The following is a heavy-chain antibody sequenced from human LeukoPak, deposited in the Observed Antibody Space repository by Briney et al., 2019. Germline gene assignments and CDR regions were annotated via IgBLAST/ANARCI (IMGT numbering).Heavy chain of an antibody. CDR2: IYHSGSP. V-gene: IGHV4-30-2*01. Sequence: PSQTLSLTCAVSGDSISSGGYSWSWIRQPPGKGLDWLGYIYHSGSPYYNPSLKSRVTISVDRSKNQFSLKLSSVTAADTAVYYCARDKGSSGSYSGGWFDPWGQGTLVTVSS. CDR3: ARDKGSSGSYSGGWFDP. D-gene: IGHD3-10*01. CDR1: GDSISSGGYS. J-gene: IGHJ5*02.